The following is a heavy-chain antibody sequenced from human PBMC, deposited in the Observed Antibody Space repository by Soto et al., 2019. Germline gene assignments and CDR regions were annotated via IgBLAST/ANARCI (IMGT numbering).Heavy chain of an antibody. V-gene: IGHV1-3*01. CDR2: INAGNGNT. J-gene: IGHJ4*02. CDR3: ARARYCSSTSCPAFDY. CDR1: GYAFTSYA. Sequence: ASVKVSCKASGYAFTSYAMHWVRQAPGQRLEWMGWINAGNGNTKYSQKFQGRVTITRDTSASTAYMELSSLRSEDTAVYYCARARYCSSTSCPAFDYWGQGTLVTVSS. D-gene: IGHD2-2*01.